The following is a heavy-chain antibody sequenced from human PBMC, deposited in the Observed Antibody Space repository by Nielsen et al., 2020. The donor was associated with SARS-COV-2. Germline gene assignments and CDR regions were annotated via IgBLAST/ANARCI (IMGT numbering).Heavy chain of an antibody. CDR2: ISYDGSNK. CDR1: GFTFSSYG. V-gene: IGHV3-30*18. J-gene: IGHJ6*02. D-gene: IGHD1-26*01. CDR3: AKDVNPWEYYYGMDV. Sequence: GESLKISCAASGFTFSSYGMHWVRQAPGKGLEWVAVISYDGSNKYYADSVKGRFTISRDNSKNTLYLQMNSLRAEDTAVYYCAKDVNPWEYYYGMDVRGQGTTVTVSS.